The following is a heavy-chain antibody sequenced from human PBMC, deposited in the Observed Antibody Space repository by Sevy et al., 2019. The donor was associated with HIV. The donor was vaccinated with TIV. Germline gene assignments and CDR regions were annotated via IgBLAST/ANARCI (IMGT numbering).Heavy chain of an antibody. CDR1: GGSISTSSYY. CDR3: ARLASRLRDNWSDP. CDR2: SFYSGTT. Sequence: SETLSLTCTVSGGSISTSSYYWGWIRQPPGKGLEWIGNSFYSGTTYYNPSLKSRVTISVVTSKNQFSLKLSSVTAADTAVYYCARLASRLRDNWSDPWGQGTLVTVSS. V-gene: IGHV4-39*01. J-gene: IGHJ5*02. D-gene: IGHD3-16*01.